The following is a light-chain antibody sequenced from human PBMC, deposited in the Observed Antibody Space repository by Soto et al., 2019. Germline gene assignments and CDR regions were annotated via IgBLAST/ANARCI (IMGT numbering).Light chain of an antibody. V-gene: IGKV3-20*01. Sequence: QSPGTLSLSPGERATLSCRASQSVSSSFLAWYQQKPGQAPRLLIYGSSTRATGIPDRFIGSGSGTDFILTISRLEPEDFAVYYCQQYDKSPLTFGGGTKVEIK. CDR1: QSVSSSF. CDR2: GSS. CDR3: QQYDKSPLT. J-gene: IGKJ4*01.